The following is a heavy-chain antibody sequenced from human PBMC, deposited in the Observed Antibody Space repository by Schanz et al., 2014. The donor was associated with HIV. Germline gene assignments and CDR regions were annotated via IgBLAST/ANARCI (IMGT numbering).Heavy chain of an antibody. CDR3: ARDLNVGXHFDH. V-gene: IGHV3-33*01. Sequence: VQLLQAGGGVVQPGGSLRLSCAASGFDFGVYGMHWVRQAPGKGPEWVAVIGHEGNDIHYVDSVAGRFSISRDNSKNTLYLQLGSLRTEDTAVYYCARDLNVGXHFDHWGQGTLVTVSS. CDR1: GFDFGVYG. CDR2: IGHEGNDI. J-gene: IGHJ4*02. D-gene: IGHD1-26*01.